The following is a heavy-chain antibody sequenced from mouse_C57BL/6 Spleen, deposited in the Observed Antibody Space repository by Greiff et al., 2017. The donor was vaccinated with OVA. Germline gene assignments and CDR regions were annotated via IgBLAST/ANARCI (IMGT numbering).Heavy chain of an antibody. D-gene: IGHD1-1*01. J-gene: IGHJ2*01. CDR1: GFTFSDYY. Sequence: EVKLVESEGGLVQPGSSMKLSCTASGFTFSDYYMAWVRQVPEKGLEWVANINYDGSSTYYLDSLKSRFIISRDNAKNILYLQMSSLKSEDTATYYCARDRSPFSWAFDYWGQGTTLTVSS. CDR2: INYDGSST. V-gene: IGHV5-16*01. CDR3: ARDRSPFSWAFDY.